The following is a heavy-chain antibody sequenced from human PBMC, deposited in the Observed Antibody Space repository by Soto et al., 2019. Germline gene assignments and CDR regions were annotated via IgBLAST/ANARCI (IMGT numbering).Heavy chain of an antibody. CDR2: ISGSGGST. Sequence: GGSLRLSCAASGFAFSSYAMSWVRQTPGKGLEWVSAISGSGGSTYYADSVKGRFTISRDYSKITLYLQINSLRAGDTAVHYFVSLLGSDAFDIWVQGTMVTV. J-gene: IGHJ3*02. D-gene: IGHD7-27*01. V-gene: IGHV3-23*01. CDR3: VSLLGSDAFDI. CDR1: GFAFSSYA.